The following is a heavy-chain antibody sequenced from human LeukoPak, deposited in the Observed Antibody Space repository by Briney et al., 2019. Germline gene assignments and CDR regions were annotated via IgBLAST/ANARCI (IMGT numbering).Heavy chain of an antibody. V-gene: IGHV4-34*01. CDR3: AGQGRQYGIWGNWFDP. CDR1: GGSFSGYY. CDR2: INHSGST. Sequence: SETLSLTCAVYGGSFSGYYWSWIRQPPGKGLEWIGEINHSGSTNYNPSLKSRVTISVDTSKNQFSLKLSSVTAADTAVYYCAGQGRQYGIWGNWFDPWGQGTLVTVSS. D-gene: IGHD3-16*01. J-gene: IGHJ5*02.